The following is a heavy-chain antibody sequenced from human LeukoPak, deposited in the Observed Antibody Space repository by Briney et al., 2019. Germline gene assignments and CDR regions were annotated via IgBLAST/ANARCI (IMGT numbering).Heavy chain of an antibody. Sequence: PGGSLRLSCGASGFTFSSYAMSWVRQAPGKGLEWVSAISGSGGSTYYADSVKGRFTISRDNYKNTLYLQMNSLRAEDTAVYYCAKGPSGSYSRPRDYWGQGTLVTVSS. D-gene: IGHD1-26*01. CDR1: GFTFSSYA. CDR3: AKGPSGSYSRPRDY. J-gene: IGHJ4*02. V-gene: IGHV3-23*01. CDR2: ISGSGGST.